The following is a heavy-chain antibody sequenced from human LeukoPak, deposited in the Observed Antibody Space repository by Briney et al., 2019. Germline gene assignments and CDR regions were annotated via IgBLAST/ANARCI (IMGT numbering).Heavy chain of an antibody. V-gene: IGHV3-66*01. J-gene: IGHJ5*02. CDR2: IYSGGST. CDR1: GFTVSSNY. D-gene: IGHD3-16*02. Sequence: GGSLRLSCAASGFTVSSNYMSWVRQAPGKGLEWVSVIYSGGSTYYADSVKGRFAISRDNSKNTLYLQMNSLRAEDTAVYYCARSVYDYVWGSYRSSWFDPWGQGTLVTVSS. CDR3: ARSVYDYVWGSYRSSWFDP.